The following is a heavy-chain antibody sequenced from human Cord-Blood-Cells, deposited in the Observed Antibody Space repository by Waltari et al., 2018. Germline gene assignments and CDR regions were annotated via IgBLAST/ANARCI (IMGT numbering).Heavy chain of an antibody. CDR3: ASGGLSPWGFDY. CDR1: GVPFCDYY. CDR2: ISSSGSTI. Sequence: VQLVEFVRGWFKHGGSLCLSCPVSGVPFCDYYLCWNRQAPGKGLEWVSYISSSGSTIYYADSVKGRFTISRDNAKNSLYLQMNSLRAEDTAVYYCASGGLSPWGFDYWGQGTLVTVSS. J-gene: IGHJ4*02. D-gene: IGHD7-27*01. V-gene: IGHV3-11*04.